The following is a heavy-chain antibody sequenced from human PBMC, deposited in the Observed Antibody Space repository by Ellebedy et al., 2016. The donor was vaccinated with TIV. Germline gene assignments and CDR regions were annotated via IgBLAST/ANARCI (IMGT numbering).Heavy chain of an antibody. V-gene: IGHV4-59*01. J-gene: IGHJ3*02. Sequence: SETLSLTXTVSGGSISSYYWSWIRQPPGKGLEWIGYIYYSGSTNYNPSLKSRVTISVDTSKNQFSLKLSSVTAADTAVYYCARATFPDAFDIWGQGTMVTVSS. CDR2: IYYSGST. D-gene: IGHD5-12*01. CDR3: ARATFPDAFDI. CDR1: GGSISSYY.